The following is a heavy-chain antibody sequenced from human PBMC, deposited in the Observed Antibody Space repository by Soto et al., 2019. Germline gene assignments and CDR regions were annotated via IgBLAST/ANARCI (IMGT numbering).Heavy chain of an antibody. V-gene: IGHV1-2*04. Sequence: QVQLVQSGAEVKKPGASVKVSCKASGYTFTGYYMHWVRQAPGQGLEWMGWINLNSGGTNYAQKFQGWVTMTRDTSISTAYMELSRLRSDDTAVYYCARSAGREQWLVPGGWVGLDYWGQGTLVTVSS. CDR3: ARSAGREQWLVPGGWVGLDY. J-gene: IGHJ4*02. D-gene: IGHD6-19*01. CDR2: INLNSGGT. CDR1: GYTFTGYY.